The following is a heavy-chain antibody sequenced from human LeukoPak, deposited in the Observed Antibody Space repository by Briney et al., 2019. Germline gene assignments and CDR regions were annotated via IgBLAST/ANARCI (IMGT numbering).Heavy chain of an antibody. CDR2: IKQDGSEK. Sequence: GGSLRLSCAASGFTFSSYWMSWVRQAPGKGLEWVANIKQDGSEKYYVDSVKGRFTISRDNAKNSLYLQMNSLRAEDTAVYYCARDSSAAASGRGGDWGQGTLVTVSS. V-gene: IGHV3-7*01. CDR3: ARDSSAAASGRGGD. D-gene: IGHD6-13*01. J-gene: IGHJ4*02. CDR1: GFTFSSYW.